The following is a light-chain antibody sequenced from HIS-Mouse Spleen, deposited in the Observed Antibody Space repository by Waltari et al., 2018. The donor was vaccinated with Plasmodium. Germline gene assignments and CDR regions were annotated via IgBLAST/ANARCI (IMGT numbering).Light chain of an antibody. CDR3: QQRYSTPQLT. V-gene: IGKV1-39*01. CDR2: AAS. Sequence: DIQMTQSPSSLSASVGDRVTITCRASQSISSYLNWYQQKPGKDTKLLIYAASSLQSGVPSRFSCSGAVTDVTLTISSLQPEDDATYYCQQRYSTPQLTFGGGTKVEIK. J-gene: IGKJ4*01. CDR1: QSISSY.